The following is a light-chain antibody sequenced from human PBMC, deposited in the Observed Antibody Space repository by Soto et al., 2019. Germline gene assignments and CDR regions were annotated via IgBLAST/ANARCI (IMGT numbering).Light chain of an antibody. Sequence: DIQMTQSPSSLSASVGDRVTITCRASQGISSYLAWFQQKPGKAPKSLIYGAFSLHSGVPSKFSASGSGTEFTLTISILQPEDFATYYCQQYKSYPFTFGGGTKVEIK. CDR3: QQYKSYPFT. J-gene: IGKJ4*01. V-gene: IGKV1-16*02. CDR1: QGISSY. CDR2: GAF.